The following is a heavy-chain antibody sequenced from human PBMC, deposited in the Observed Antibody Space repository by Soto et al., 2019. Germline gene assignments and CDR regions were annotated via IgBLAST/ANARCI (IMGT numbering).Heavy chain of an antibody. CDR2: ISAYNGNT. CDR1: GYTFTSYG. Sequence: QVQLVQSGAEVKKPGASVKVSCKASGYTFTSYGISWVRQAPGQGLEWMGGISAYNGNTNYARKLQGRVTMTTDTSTSTAYMELRSLRSDDTAVYYCARSPRFAVAGSYGMDVWGQGTTVTVSS. CDR3: ARSPRFAVAGSYGMDV. D-gene: IGHD6-19*01. V-gene: IGHV1-18*04. J-gene: IGHJ6*02.